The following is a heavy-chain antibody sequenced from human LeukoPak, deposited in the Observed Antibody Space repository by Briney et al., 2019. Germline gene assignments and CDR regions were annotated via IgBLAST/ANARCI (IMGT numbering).Heavy chain of an antibody. Sequence: GRSLRLSCAASGFTFSSYAMHWVRQAPGKGLEWVAVISYDGSNKYYADSVKVRFTISRDNFKNTLYLQMNSLRAEDTAVYYCAREWGDGYNNFDYWGQGTLVTVSS. CDR1: GFTFSSYA. CDR3: AREWGDGYNNFDY. V-gene: IGHV3-30*04. CDR2: ISYDGSNK. J-gene: IGHJ4*02. D-gene: IGHD5-24*01.